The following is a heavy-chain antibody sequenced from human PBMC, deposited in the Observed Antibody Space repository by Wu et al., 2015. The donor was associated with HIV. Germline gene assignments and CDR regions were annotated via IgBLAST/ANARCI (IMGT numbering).Heavy chain of an antibody. CDR2: INPNSGGT. J-gene: IGHJ6*03. CDR3: ARESWTTYSSSRGDFYYYYMDV. V-gene: IGHV1-2*02. CDR1: GYTFTGYY. Sequence: QVQLVQSGAEVKKPGASVKVSCKASGYTFTGYYMHWVRQAPGQGLEWMGWINPNSGGTNYAQKFQGRVTMTRDTSISTAYMELSSLRSDGTAVYYCARESWTTYSSSRGDFYYYYMDVWGKGTTVTVSS. D-gene: IGHD6-13*01.